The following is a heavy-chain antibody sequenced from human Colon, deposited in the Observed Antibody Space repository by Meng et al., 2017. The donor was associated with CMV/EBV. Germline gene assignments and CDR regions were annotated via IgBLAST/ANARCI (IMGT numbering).Heavy chain of an antibody. Sequence: SETLSLTCTVSGVSVSNYWWSWIRQSPGKGLEFIGYVYYSGATNYNPFFKSRVTISIDTSKNQFSLRLTSVTAADTAVYYCARVVYYGSGSFKWGQGTLVTVSS. D-gene: IGHD3-10*01. J-gene: IGHJ4*02. CDR3: ARVVYYGSGSFK. CDR2: VYYSGAT. V-gene: IGHV4-59*02. CDR1: GVSVSNYW.